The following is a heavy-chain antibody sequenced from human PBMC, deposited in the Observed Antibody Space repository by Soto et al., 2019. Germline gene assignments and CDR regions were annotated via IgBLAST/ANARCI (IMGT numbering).Heavy chain of an antibody. J-gene: IGHJ6*02. CDR1: GFTFTSSA. CDR3: AADERYYESYTDYYYGMDV. CDR2: IVVGSGNT. V-gene: IGHV1-58*01. Sequence: SVKVSCKASGFTFTSSAVQWVRQARGQRLEWIGWIVVGSGNTNYAQKFQERVTITRDMSTSTAYMELSSLRSEDTAVYYCAADERYYESYTDYYYGMDVWGQGTTVTVSS. D-gene: IGHD3-22*01.